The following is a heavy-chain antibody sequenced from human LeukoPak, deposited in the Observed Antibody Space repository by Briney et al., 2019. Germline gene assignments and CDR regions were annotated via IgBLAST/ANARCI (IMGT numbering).Heavy chain of an antibody. V-gene: IGHV1-69*13. J-gene: IGHJ4*02. CDR3: ARGEQQLVGPYYFDY. Sequence: SVKVSCKASGGTFSSYAISWVRQAPGQGLEWMGGIIPIFGTANYAQKFQGRVTITADESTSTAYMELSSPRSEDTAVYYCARGEQQLVGPYYFDYWGQGTLVTVSS. D-gene: IGHD6-13*01. CDR2: IIPIFGTA. CDR1: GGTFSSYA.